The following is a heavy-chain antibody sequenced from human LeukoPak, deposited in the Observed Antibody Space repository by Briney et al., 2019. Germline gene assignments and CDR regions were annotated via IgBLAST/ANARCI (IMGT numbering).Heavy chain of an antibody. V-gene: IGHV3-23*01. J-gene: IGHJ4*02. CDR3: ARVIRTAPGKGYFDY. CDR1: GFMFSTYA. D-gene: IGHD6-13*01. Sequence: GGSLRLSCVTSGFMFSTYALSWVRQAPGKGLEWASSISGSGGSTYHADSVKGRITISRDSSKNTLYLQMNSLRAEDTAIYYCARVIRTAPGKGYFDYWGLGALVTVSS. CDR2: ISGSGGST.